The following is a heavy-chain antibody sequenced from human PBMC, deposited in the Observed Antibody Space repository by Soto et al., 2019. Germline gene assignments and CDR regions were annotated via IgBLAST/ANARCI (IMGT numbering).Heavy chain of an antibody. V-gene: IGHV4-4*02. Sequence: SETLSLTCAVSGGSISSSNWWSWVRQPPGKGLEWIGEIYYSGSTYYNPSLKSRVTISVDTSKNQFSLKLSSVTAADTAVYYCARYSPELWFGELSWFDPWGQGTLVTVSS. CDR3: ARYSPELWFGELSWFDP. J-gene: IGHJ5*02. CDR2: IYYSGST. D-gene: IGHD3-10*01. CDR1: GGSISSSNW.